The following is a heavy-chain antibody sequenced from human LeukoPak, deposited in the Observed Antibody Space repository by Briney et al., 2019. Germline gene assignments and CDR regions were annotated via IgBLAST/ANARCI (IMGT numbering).Heavy chain of an antibody. CDR1: GFTFSGHW. J-gene: IGHJ6*03. V-gene: IGHV3-7*01. CDR3: AKDSGGSYSGYMDV. Sequence: GGSLRLSCAASGFTFSGHWMSWVRQAPGKGLEWVANINQGGSDKYYVDSVKGRFTISRDNANNLLYLQMNSLRGEDTAVYYCAKDSGGSYSGYMDVWGKGTTVTVSS. D-gene: IGHD1-26*01. CDR2: INQGGSDK.